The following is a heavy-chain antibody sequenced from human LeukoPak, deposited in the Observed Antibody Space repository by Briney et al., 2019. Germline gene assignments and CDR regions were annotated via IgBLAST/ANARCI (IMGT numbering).Heavy chain of an antibody. CDR3: AKDPYYDSNGYPAYLDY. CDR1: GFTFRSYG. V-gene: IGHV3-30*02. Sequence: GGSLRLSCAASGFTFRSYGMHWVRQAPGKGLEWVAFIRYDGSDTYSAGSVKGRFTISRGNSKNTLYLQMISLTAEDTAVYYCAKDPYYDSNGYPAYLDYWGQGTQVTVSS. D-gene: IGHD3-22*01. CDR2: IRYDGSDT. J-gene: IGHJ4*02.